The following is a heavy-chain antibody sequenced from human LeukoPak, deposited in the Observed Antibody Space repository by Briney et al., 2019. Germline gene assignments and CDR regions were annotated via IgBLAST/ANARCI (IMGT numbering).Heavy chain of an antibody. CDR2: ISYDGSNK. Sequence: GRFLRLSCAASGFTFSSYGMHWVRQAPGKGLEWVAVISYDGSNKYYADSVKGRFTISRDNSKNTLYLQMNSLRAEDTAVYYCAKDLYFRQLGTFDYWGQGTLVTVSS. CDR1: GFTFSSYG. CDR3: AKDLYFRQLGTFDY. V-gene: IGHV3-30*18. D-gene: IGHD2/OR15-2a*01. J-gene: IGHJ4*02.